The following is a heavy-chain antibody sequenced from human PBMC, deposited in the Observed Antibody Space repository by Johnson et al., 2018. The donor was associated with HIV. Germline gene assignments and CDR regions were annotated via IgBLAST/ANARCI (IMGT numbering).Heavy chain of an antibody. V-gene: IGHV3-20*04. CDR3: AREEGDALDI. CDR1: GFTLDDYG. Sequence: EQLVESGGGVVRPGGSLRLSCAASGFTLDDYGMSWVRQAPGKGLEWVSGINWSGGNTDYADSVKGRFTISRDNAKNSLYLQMNSLRAEDTAVYYCAREEGDALDIWGQGTMVTVSS. CDR2: INWSGGNT. J-gene: IGHJ3*02.